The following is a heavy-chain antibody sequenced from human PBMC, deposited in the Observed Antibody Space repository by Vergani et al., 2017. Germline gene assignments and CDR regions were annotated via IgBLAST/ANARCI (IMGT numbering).Heavy chain of an antibody. CDR2: IYYSGST. CDR1: GGSISSSSYY. V-gene: IGHV4-39*01. D-gene: IGHD5-24*01. CDR3: AKHRGPAALDY. Sequence: QLQLQESGPGLVKPSETLSLTCTVSGGSISSSSYYWGWIRQPPGKGLEWIGSIYYSGSTYYNPSLKSRVTISVDTSKNQFSLKLSSVTAADTAVYYCAKHRGPAALDYGGKGPLVTVSS. J-gene: IGHJ4*02.